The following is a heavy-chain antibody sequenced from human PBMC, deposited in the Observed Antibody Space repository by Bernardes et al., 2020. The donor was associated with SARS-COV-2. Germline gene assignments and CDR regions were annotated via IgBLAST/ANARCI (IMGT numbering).Heavy chain of an antibody. CDR1: GFTFSSYS. V-gene: IGHV3-21*01. CDR3: ARGDNWNDAYFDY. J-gene: IGHJ4*02. D-gene: IGHD1-1*01. Sequence: GGSLRLSCAASGFTFSSYSMNWVRQAPGKGLEWVSSISSSSSYIYYADSVKGRFTISRDNAKNSLYLQMNSLRAEDTAVYYCARGDNWNDAYFDYWGQGTLVTVSS. CDR2: ISSSSSYI.